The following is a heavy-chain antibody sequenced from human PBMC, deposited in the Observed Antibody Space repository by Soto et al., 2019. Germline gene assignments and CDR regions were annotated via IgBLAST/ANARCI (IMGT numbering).Heavy chain of an antibody. J-gene: IGHJ4*02. V-gene: IGHV3-23*01. D-gene: IGHD3-3*01. CDR2: ISGSGTNI. CDR1: GFTFSSYA. Sequence: PGGSLRLSCAASGFTFSSYALHWVRQAPGRGLEWVSTISGSGTNIYYADSVQGRFIISSDNSQNTLFLQMSSLRVEDAGKYYCAKDAFGDASEYCGQGRQVT. CDR3: AKDAFGDASEY.